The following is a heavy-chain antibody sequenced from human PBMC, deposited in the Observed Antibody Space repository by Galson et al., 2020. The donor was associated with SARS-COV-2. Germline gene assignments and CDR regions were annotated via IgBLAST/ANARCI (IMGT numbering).Heavy chain of an antibody. V-gene: IGHV1-2*02. Sequence: ASVKVSCRAPGYTFTGNYIHWVRQAPGQGLEWMGWINPNTGGTNYAQKFQVRVTMTRDSSISTAYMELSRLKSDDSAVYYCARAYCGGDCFPYFDYWGQGALVTVSS. CDR2: INPNTGGT. D-gene: IGHD2-21*02. J-gene: IGHJ4*02. CDR1: GYTFTGNY. CDR3: ARAYCGGDCFPYFDY.